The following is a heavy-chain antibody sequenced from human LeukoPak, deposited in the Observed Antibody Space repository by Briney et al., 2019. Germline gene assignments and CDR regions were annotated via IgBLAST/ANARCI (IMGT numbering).Heavy chain of an antibody. V-gene: IGHV5-51*01. J-gene: IGHJ4*02. D-gene: IGHD3-22*01. Sequence: GESLKISCKGSGYSFTCYWIGWVRQMPGKGLEWMGIIYPGDSDTRYSPSFQGQVTISADKSISTAYLQWSSLKASDTAMYYCARQSYYDSSEFDYWGQGTLVTVSS. CDR3: ARQSYYDSSEFDY. CDR2: IYPGDSDT. CDR1: GYSFTCYW.